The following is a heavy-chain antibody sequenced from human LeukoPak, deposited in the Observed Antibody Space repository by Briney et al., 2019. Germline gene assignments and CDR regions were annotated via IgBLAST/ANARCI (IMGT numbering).Heavy chain of an antibody. Sequence: VASVRVSCKASGYIFTGYYMHWMRQAPGQGLEWMGWINPNSGGTNYAQKFQGRVTMTRDTFTSTVYMDLSRLRSDDTAVYYCARELWFGEFYFDYWGQGTLVTVSS. CDR3: ARELWFGEFYFDY. J-gene: IGHJ4*02. V-gene: IGHV1-2*02. CDR1: GYIFTGYY. D-gene: IGHD3-10*01. CDR2: INPNSGGT.